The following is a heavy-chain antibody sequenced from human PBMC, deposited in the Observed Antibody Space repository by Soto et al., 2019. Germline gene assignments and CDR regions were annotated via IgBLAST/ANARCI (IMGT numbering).Heavy chain of an antibody. CDR2: INAGNGNT. CDR3: ARARGYRTGGSGSYYNVYLAY. D-gene: IGHD3-10*01. Sequence: ASVKVSCKASGYTFTSYAMHWVRQAPGQRLEWMGWINAGNGNTKYSQKFQGRVTITRDTSASTAYMELSSLRSEDTAVYYCARARGYRTGGSGSYYNVYLAYCGQGSLVTGSS. J-gene: IGHJ1*01. V-gene: IGHV1-3*01. CDR1: GYTFTSYA.